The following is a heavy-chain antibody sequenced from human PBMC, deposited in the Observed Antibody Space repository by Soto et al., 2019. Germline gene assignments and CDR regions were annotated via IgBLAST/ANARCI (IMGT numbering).Heavy chain of an antibody. CDR2: INPSRGSA. Sequence: SVKVSCKASGFPFTSFFIHWVRQAPGQGLEWMGVINPSRGSANYAQKFQGRLTLTRDTSSSTVYMDLSSLKSEDTALYYCVRAPNFFDILGQGTLVT. CDR1: GFPFTSFF. V-gene: IGHV1-46*01. J-gene: IGHJ4*02. CDR3: VRAPNFFDI.